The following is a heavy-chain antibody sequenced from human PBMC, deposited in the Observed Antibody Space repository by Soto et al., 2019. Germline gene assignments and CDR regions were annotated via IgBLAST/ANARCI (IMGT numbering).Heavy chain of an antibody. D-gene: IGHD2-2*01. CDR3: GTCGVVLVPPATAEYYYLYYGMDV. CDR1: GGSFSGYY. V-gene: IGHV4-34*01. J-gene: IGHJ6*02. CDR2: INHSGST. Sequence: SEILSLTYAVYGGSFSGYYWSWIRQPPGKGLEWIGEINHSGSTNYNPSLKSRVTISVDTSKNQFSLKPSSVTAAGTAVYACGTCGVVLVPPATAEYYYLYYGMDVWSQASTVAVAS.